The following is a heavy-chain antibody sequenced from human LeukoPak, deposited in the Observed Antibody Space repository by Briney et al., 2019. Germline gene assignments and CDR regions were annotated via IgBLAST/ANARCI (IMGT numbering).Heavy chain of an antibody. Sequence: PGGSLRLSCAASGFPFSTNAMSWVRQAPGKGLEWVSVISSSGGDTYYADSVKGRFTISGDNSKNTVYLQMNSLRAEDTALYYCAKGGVYGDYYFDYWGQGTLVTVSS. D-gene: IGHD4-17*01. J-gene: IGHJ4*02. V-gene: IGHV3-23*01. CDR3: AKGGVYGDYYFDY. CDR2: ISSSGGDT. CDR1: GFPFSTNA.